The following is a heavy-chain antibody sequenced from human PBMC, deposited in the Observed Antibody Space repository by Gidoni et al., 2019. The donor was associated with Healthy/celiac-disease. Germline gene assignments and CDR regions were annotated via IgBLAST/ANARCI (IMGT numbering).Heavy chain of an antibody. J-gene: IGHJ4*02. V-gene: IGHV3-23*01. CDR2: ISGSGGST. Sequence: EVQLLESGGGLVQPGGSLRLSCAASGFTFSSYAMSWVRQAPGKGLEWASAISGSGGSTYYADSVKGRFTISRDNSKNTLYLQMNSLRAEDTAVYYGAKDFYYDSSGYYTPFDYWGQGTLVTVSS. CDR1: GFTFSSYA. D-gene: IGHD3-22*01. CDR3: AKDFYYDSSGYYTPFDY.